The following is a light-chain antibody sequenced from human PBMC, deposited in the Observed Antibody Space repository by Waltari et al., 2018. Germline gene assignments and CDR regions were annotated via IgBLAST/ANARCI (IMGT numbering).Light chain of an antibody. V-gene: IGLV2-14*03. CDR1: SSDVGGYKY. CDR3: SSYTSSNTLV. J-gene: IGLJ3*02. CDR2: NVI. Sequence: QSALTQPASVSGSPGQSITISCTGTSSDVGGYKYVSWYQQHPGKAPKLMIYNVIGRPSGVSDRFSGSQSGDTASLTISGLQAEDEADYFCSSYTSSNTLVFGGGTKLTVL.